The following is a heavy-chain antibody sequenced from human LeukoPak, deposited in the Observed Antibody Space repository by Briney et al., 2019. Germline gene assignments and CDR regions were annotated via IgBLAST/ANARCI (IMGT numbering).Heavy chain of an antibody. CDR1: GFTVSSNY. CDR3: AKHGNIVVVPAATSLDAFDI. V-gene: IGHV3-53*01. CDR2: IYSGGST. D-gene: IGHD2-2*01. J-gene: IGHJ3*02. Sequence: GGSLRLSCAASGFTVSSNYMSWVRQAPGKGLEWVSVIYSGGSTYYADSVKGRFTISRDNSKNTLYLQMNSLRAEDTAVYYCAKHGNIVVVPAATSLDAFDIWGQGTMVTVSS.